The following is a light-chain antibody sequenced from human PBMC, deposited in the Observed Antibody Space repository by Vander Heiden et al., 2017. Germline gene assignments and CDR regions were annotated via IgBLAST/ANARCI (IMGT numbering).Light chain of an antibody. Sequence: EIVLTQSPATMSSSPGERATLSCRTSQYVGSSHLAWYQQKPGQAPRLLNYGASNRATGIPDRVSGSGFGTDFTRTISRLEPEDFTVYYCQQYGPSRTWTFSPGTRVEVK. CDR2: GAS. CDR3: QQYGPSRTWT. V-gene: IGKV3-20*01. J-gene: IGKJ1*01. CDR1: QYVGSSH.